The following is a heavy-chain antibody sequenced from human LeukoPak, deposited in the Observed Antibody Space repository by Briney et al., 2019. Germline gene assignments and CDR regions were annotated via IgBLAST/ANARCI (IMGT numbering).Heavy chain of an antibody. CDR1: GFTFSSYA. Sequence: GGSERLSCAASGFTFSSYAMSWVRQAPGKGLEWVSAISGSGGSTYYADSVKGRFTISRDNSKNTLYLQMNSLRAEDTAVYYCAKDPRYDSKRIDYWGQGTLVTVSS. CDR2: ISGSGGST. J-gene: IGHJ4*02. CDR3: AKDPRYDSKRIDY. D-gene: IGHD3-9*01. V-gene: IGHV3-23*01.